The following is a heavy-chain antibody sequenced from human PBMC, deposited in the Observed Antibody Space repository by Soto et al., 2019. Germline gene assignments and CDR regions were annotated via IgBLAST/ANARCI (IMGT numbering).Heavy chain of an antibody. J-gene: IGHJ4*02. Sequence: QVQLVESGGGVVQPGMSLRLSCAASGFTFSSYGMHWVRQAPGKGLEWVAVISYDGSNKYYADSVKGRFTISRDNSKNTLYLQMNSLRAEDTAVYYCAKERDGYFDYWGQGTLVTVSS. V-gene: IGHV3-30*18. CDR3: AKERDGYFDY. CDR1: GFTFSSYG. D-gene: IGHD2-21*02. CDR2: ISYDGSNK.